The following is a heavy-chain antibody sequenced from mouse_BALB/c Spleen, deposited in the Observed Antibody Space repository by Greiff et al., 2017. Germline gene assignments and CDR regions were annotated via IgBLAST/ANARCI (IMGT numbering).Heavy chain of an antibody. Sequence: VQLQQSGAELVRPGALVKLSCKASGFNIKDYYMHWVKQRPEQGLEWIGWIDPENGNTIYDPKFQGKASITADTSSNTAYLQLSSLTSEDTAVYYCALLRLRAYWGQGTLVTVSA. CDR3: ALLRLRAY. D-gene: IGHD1-2*01. J-gene: IGHJ3*01. CDR2: IDPENGNT. CDR1: GFNIKDYY. V-gene: IGHV14-1*02.